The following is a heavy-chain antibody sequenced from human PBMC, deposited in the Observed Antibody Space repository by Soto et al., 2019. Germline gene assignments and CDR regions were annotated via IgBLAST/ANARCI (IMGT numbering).Heavy chain of an antibody. D-gene: IGHD3-3*01. Sequence: SETLSLTCTVSGGSISSYYWSWIRQPPGKGLEWIGYIYYSGSTNYNPSLKSRVTISVDTSKNQFSLKLSLVTAADTAVYYCARAIDTIFGAGRPYFDYWGQGTLVTVSS. J-gene: IGHJ4*02. CDR3: ARAIDTIFGAGRPYFDY. V-gene: IGHV4-59*01. CDR2: IYYSGST. CDR1: GGSISSYY.